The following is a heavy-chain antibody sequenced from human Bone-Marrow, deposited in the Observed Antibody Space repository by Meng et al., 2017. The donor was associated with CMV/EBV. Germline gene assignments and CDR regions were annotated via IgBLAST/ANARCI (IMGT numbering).Heavy chain of an antibody. CDR3: ARDGWSPGGFDV. CDR1: GFTFSNYN. CDR2: ISSSSSYI. V-gene: IGHV3-21*01. D-gene: IGHD3-3*01. J-gene: IGHJ6*02. Sequence: GGSLKISCAASGFTFSNYNMGWVRQAPGKGLEWVSSISSSSSYIYFADSVKGRFTISRDNAKSSLYLQMNSLRAEDTAVYYCARDGWSPGGFDVWGQGTTVTVSS.